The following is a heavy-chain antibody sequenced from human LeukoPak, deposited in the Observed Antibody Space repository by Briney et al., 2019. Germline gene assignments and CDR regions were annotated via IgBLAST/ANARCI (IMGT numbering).Heavy chain of an antibody. CDR1: GFTFSSYG. Sequence: PGGSLRLSCAASGFTFSSYGMHWVRQAPGKGLEWVALICNDGSNKYYGNSVKGRFTISRDNSRNTLYVQMNSLRAEDTAVYYCARDSQAGIAAAGTIPGMDVWGQGTTVTVSS. V-gene: IGHV3-33*01. D-gene: IGHD6-13*01. J-gene: IGHJ6*02. CDR3: ARDSQAGIAAAGTIPGMDV. CDR2: ICNDGSNK.